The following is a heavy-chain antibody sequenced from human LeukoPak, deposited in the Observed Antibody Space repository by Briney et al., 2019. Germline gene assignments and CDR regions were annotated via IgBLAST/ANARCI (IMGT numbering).Heavy chain of an antibody. J-gene: IGHJ4*02. CDR1: GGSISSYY. CDR3: ARGATGGYEFWSGYYMSFDY. V-gene: IGHV4-59*01. D-gene: IGHD3-3*01. Sequence: PSETLSLTCTVSGGSISSYYWSWIRQPPGKGLEWIGYIYYSGSTNYNPSLKSRVTISVDTSKNQFSLKLSSVTAADTAVYYCARGATGGYEFWSGYYMSFDYWGQGTLVTVSS. CDR2: IYYSGST.